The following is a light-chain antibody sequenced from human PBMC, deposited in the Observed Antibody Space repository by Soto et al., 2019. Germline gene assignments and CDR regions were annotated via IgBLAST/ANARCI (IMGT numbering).Light chain of an antibody. CDR3: QQRSSWPIT. Sequence: DIQMTQSPSSVSASLGDTVTVXXRTSQAIRAALGWYQQKPGKVPKLXIYAASILQSGVPSRFSGSGSGTDFTLTINSLEPEDFAVYYCQQRSSWPITFGQGTRLEIK. J-gene: IGKJ5*01. CDR2: AAS. CDR1: QAIRAA. V-gene: IGKV1-17*01.